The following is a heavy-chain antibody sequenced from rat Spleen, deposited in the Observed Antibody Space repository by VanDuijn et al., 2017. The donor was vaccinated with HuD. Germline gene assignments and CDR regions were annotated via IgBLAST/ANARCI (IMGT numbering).Heavy chain of an antibody. J-gene: IGHJ2*01. CDR2: IWSGGST. CDR3: ARSDYYSGSFPY. D-gene: IGHD1-1*01. Sequence: QVQLKESGPGRVQPSQTLSLTCTVSGFSLTNFAVNWIRQPPGKGLEWIGAIWSGGSTDYNSTLKSRLSISRDTSKSQVFLKMNSLQTEDTAIYFCARSDYYSGSFPYWGQGVMVTVSS. CDR1: GFSLTNFA. V-gene: IGHV2-15*01.